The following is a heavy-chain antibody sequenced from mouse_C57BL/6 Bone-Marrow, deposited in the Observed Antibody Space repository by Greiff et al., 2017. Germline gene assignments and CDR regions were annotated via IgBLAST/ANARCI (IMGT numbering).Heavy chain of an antibody. CDR3: AREDGNYPFDY. J-gene: IGHJ3*01. D-gene: IGHD2-1*01. Sequence: EVQLQQSGPVLVKPGASVKMSCKASGYTFTDYYMNWVKQSHGKSLEWIGVINPYNGGTSYNQKFKGKATLTVDKSSSTAYMELNSLTSEDSAVYYCAREDGNYPFDYWGQGTLVTVSA. V-gene: IGHV1-19*01. CDR1: GYTFTDYY. CDR2: INPYNGGT.